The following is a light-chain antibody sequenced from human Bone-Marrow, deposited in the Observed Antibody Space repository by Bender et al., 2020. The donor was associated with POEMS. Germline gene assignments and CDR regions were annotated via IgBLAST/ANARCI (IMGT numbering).Light chain of an antibody. CDR1: SSNIGAHA. Sequence: QSVLTQPPSASGTPGQRVTISCSGGSSNIGAHAVNWYQHLPGTAPKLLIYSSHRRPSEVPDRFSGSRSGTSASLAIGGLQSEDEADYYCGVWDDCHNGWVFGRGTELTVL. V-gene: IGLV1-44*01. CDR2: SSH. J-gene: IGLJ3*02. CDR3: GVWDDCHNGWV.